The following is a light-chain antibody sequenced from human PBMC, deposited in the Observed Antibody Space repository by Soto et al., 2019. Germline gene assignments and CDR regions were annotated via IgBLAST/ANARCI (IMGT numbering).Light chain of an antibody. CDR2: GAS. J-gene: IGKJ1*01. V-gene: IGKV3-15*01. CDR1: QSVGSN. Sequence: EIVLTHAPATLSLSAGERATLSCRARQSVGSNLAWYQQKPGQAPRLLIYGASTRATGIPARFSGSGSETEFTLTISSLQPDDFATYYCQQYSSYWTFGQGTKVDI. CDR3: QQYSSYWT.